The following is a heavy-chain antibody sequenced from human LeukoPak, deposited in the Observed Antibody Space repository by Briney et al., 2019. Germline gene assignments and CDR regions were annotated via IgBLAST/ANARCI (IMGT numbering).Heavy chain of an antibody. CDR2: IYYSGST. Sequence: SETLSLTCTVSGGSISSSSYYWGWFRQPPEKGLEWIGSIYYSGSTYYNPSLKSRVTISVDTSKNQFSLKLSSVTAADTAVYYCARVQSRLSWFDPWGQGTLVTVSS. CDR1: GGSISSSSYY. J-gene: IGHJ5*02. V-gene: IGHV4-39*07. CDR3: ARVQSRLSWFDP.